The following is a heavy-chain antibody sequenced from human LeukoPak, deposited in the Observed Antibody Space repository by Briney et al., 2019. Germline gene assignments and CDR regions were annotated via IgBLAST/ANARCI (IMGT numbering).Heavy chain of an antibody. CDR1: GYSISSGYY. Sequence: SDTLSLTCTVSGYSISSGYYWGWIRQPPGKGLEWIGSIYHSGSTYYNPSLKSRVTISVDTSKNQFSLKLSSVTAADTAVYYCGSVTEGYDFWSGYHYFDYWGQGTLVAVSS. J-gene: IGHJ4*02. V-gene: IGHV4-38-2*02. CDR3: GSVTEGYDFWSGYHYFDY. CDR2: IYHSGST. D-gene: IGHD3-3*01.